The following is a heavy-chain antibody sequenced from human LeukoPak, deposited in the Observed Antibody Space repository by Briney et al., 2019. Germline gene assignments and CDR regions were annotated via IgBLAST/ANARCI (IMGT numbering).Heavy chain of an antibody. CDR1: GFTFSSFE. J-gene: IGHJ4*02. CDR2: ISSSASTI. V-gene: IGHV3-48*03. Sequence: PGGSLRLSCAASGFTFSSFEMNWVRQAPGKGLEWVSYISSSASTIYYADSVKGRFTISRDNAKNSLYLQMNSLRAEDTAVYYCAREMGGYPFDYWGQGTLVTASS. CDR3: AREMGGYPFDY. D-gene: IGHD5-12*01.